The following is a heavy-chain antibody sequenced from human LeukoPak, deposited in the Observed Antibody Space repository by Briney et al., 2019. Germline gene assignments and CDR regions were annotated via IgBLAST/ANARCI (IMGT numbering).Heavy chain of an antibody. J-gene: IGHJ1*01. CDR2: ISTYNGDT. CDR3: ARDFCLRHPCPLQY. Sequence: ASVKVSCKASGYSFTTYGISWVRQAPGQGLEWMGWISTYNGDTSYAQNLQGRVTMTRDTSTSTAYIELRSLRSDDTAVYYCARDFCLRHPCPLQYWGQGTLLTVSS. D-gene: IGHD3-3*01. CDR1: GYSFTTYG. V-gene: IGHV1-18*01.